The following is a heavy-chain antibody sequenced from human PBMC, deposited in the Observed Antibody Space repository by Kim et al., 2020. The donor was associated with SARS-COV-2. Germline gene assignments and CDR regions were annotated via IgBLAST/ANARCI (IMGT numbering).Heavy chain of an antibody. J-gene: IGHJ4*02. CDR2: IDGSDGTT. D-gene: IGHD2-2*03. V-gene: IGHV3-23*01. CDR3: MKGGWGWIWDH. Sequence: GGSLRLSCTTSGFTFTGYAMSWVRQAPGKGLEWVSSIDGSDGTTYYVDSVKGRFIISRDNSKNTLYLQMNSLRAADTAVYYCMKGGWGWIWDHWGQGTRV. CDR1: GFTFTGYA.